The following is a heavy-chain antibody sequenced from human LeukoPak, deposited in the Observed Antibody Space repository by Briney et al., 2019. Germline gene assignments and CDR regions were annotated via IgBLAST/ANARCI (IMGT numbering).Heavy chain of an antibody. CDR3: ARGGIDIVTVPVSNWFDP. J-gene: IGHJ5*02. D-gene: IGHD2/OR15-2a*01. CDR2: SSPYNGKT. CDR1: GYAFINYG. Sequence: ASVKVSCKASGYAFINYGITWVRQAPGQGLEWMGWSSPYNGKTNYAQKLQGRVTMTTDTSTNTAYMELRSLRSDDTAVYYCARGGIDIVTVPVSNWFDPWGQGTLVTVSS. V-gene: IGHV1-18*01.